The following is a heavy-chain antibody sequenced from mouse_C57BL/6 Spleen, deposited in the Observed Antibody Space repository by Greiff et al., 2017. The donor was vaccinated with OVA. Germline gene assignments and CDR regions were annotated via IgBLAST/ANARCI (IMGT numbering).Heavy chain of an antibody. D-gene: IGHD4-1*01. CDR3: ARGNWDEVGFAY. CDR2: IIPNNGGT. Sequence: VPLQQSGPELVKPGASVKISCKASGYTFTDYYMNWVKQSHGKSLEWIGDIIPNNGGTSYNQKFKGKATLTVDKSSSTAYMELRSLTSEDSAVYYCARGNWDEVGFAYWGQGTLVTVSA. V-gene: IGHV1-26*01. CDR1: GYTFTDYY. J-gene: IGHJ3*01.